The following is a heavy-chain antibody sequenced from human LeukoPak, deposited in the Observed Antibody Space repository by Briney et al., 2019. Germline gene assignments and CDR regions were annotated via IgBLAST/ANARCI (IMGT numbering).Heavy chain of an antibody. Sequence: GGSLRLSCAVSGFTFSDYYMSWIRQAPGKGLEWVSYISSGGSTISHADSVKGRFTISRDNSKNTLYLQMNSLRAEDTAVYYCAKDSGYSSSWYSYYYYYYGMGVWGQGTTVTVSS. CDR3: AKDSGYSSSWYSYYYYYYGMGV. CDR1: GFTFSDYY. D-gene: IGHD6-13*01. J-gene: IGHJ6*02. CDR2: ISSGGSTI. V-gene: IGHV3-11*01.